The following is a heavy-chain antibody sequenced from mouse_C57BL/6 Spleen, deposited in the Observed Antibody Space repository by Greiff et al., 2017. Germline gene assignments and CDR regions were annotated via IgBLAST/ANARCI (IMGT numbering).Heavy chain of an antibody. D-gene: IGHD1-1*01. CDR2: INPSTGGT. CDR1: GYSFTGYY. CDR3: ARTITTVFDY. J-gene: IGHJ2*01. Sequence: EVQLQESGPELVKPGASVKISCKASGYSFTGYYMNWVKQSPEKSLEWIGEINPSTGGTTYNQKFKAKATLTVDKSSSTAYMQLKSLTSEDSAVYYCARTITTVFDYWGQGTTLTVSS. V-gene: IGHV1-42*01.